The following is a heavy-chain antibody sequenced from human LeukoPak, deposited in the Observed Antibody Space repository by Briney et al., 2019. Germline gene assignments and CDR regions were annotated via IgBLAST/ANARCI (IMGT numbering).Heavy chain of an antibody. Sequence: SETLSLTCIVSGGPISTHYWSWSRQPPGKGLEWIGYNDYSGSTNYNPSLKSRVTISVDTSKNQFSLKLNSVTAADTAVYYCARGATFRGTYYMDVWGKGTTITVS. CDR2: NDYSGST. D-gene: IGHD3-10*01. CDR1: GGPISTHY. CDR3: ARGATFRGTYYMDV. J-gene: IGHJ6*03. V-gene: IGHV4-59*11.